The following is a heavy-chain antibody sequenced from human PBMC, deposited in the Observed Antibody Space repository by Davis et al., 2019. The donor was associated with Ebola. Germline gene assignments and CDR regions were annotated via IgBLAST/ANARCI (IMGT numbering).Heavy chain of an antibody. V-gene: IGHV3-30*02. D-gene: IGHD6-19*01. Sequence: GGSLRLSCAASGFTFSSYGMHWVRQAPGKGLEWVAVIWYDGSNKYYADSVKGRFTISRDNSKNTLYLQMNSLRAEDTAVYYCAKDGQGTAVAGTFLRFGTFDPWGQGTLVTVSS. CDR2: IWYDGSNK. CDR1: GFTFSSYG. J-gene: IGHJ5*02. CDR3: AKDGQGTAVAGTFLRFGTFDP.